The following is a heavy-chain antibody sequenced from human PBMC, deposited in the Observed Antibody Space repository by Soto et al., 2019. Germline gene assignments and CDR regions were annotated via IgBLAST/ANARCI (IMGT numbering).Heavy chain of an antibody. CDR1: GFTFSSYG. Sequence: GGSLRLSCAASGFTFSSYGMHWVRQAPGKGLEWVAVIWYDGSNKYYADSVKGRFTISRDNSKNTLYLQMNSLRAEDTAVYYCARVRAVAGPDAFDIWGQGTMVTVSS. D-gene: IGHD6-19*01. CDR2: IWYDGSNK. V-gene: IGHV3-33*01. CDR3: ARVRAVAGPDAFDI. J-gene: IGHJ3*02.